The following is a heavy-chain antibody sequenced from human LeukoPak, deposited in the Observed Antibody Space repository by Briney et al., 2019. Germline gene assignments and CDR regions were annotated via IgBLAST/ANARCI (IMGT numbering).Heavy chain of an antibody. V-gene: IGHV4-59*01. Sequence: SETLSLTCTVSGGSINSYYWSWIRQPPGKGLEWIGDIYYSGSPDYSPSLKSRVTISVATSKTQFSLKMSSVTAADTAVYYCARRPVDYSSSDHAFEVWGPGTMVTVSS. CDR3: ARRPVDYSSSDHAFEV. CDR2: IYYSGSP. J-gene: IGHJ3*01. D-gene: IGHD3-22*01. CDR1: GGSINSYY.